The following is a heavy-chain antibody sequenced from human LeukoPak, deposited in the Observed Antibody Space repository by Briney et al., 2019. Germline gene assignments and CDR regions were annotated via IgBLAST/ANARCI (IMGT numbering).Heavy chain of an antibody. D-gene: IGHD3-22*01. Sequence: GSLRLSCAASGFTFSSYAMSWVRQAPGKGLEWGSAISGSGGSTYYADSVKGRFTIPRDNSKNTLYLQMNSLRAEDTAVYYCAKGAQKVVIPFDYWGQGTLVTVSS. CDR2: ISGSGGST. CDR1: GFTFSSYA. CDR3: AKGAQKVVIPFDY. J-gene: IGHJ4*02. V-gene: IGHV3-23*01.